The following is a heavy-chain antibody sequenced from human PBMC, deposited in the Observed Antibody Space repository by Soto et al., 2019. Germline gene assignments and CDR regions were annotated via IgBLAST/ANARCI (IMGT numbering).Heavy chain of an antibody. CDR2: INAGNGNT. D-gene: IGHD4-17*01. CDR3: ARVRGDYPVDWYFDL. J-gene: IGHJ2*01. Sequence: QVQLVQSGAEVKKPGASVKVSCKASGYTFTSYAMHWVRQAPGQRLEWMGWINAGNGNTKYSQKFQGRVTITRDTSASTAYRERSSLRSEDTAVYYWARVRGDYPVDWYFDLWGRGTLFTVSS. V-gene: IGHV1-3*01. CDR1: GYTFTSYA.